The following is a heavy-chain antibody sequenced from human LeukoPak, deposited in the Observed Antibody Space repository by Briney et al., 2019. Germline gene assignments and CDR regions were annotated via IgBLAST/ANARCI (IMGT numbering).Heavy chain of an antibody. D-gene: IGHD6-6*01. CDR2: INTNTGNP. V-gene: IGHV7-4-1*02. Sequence: GASVKVSCKASGYTFTGYYMHWVRQAPGQGLEWMGWINTNTGNPTYAQGFTGRFVFSLDTSVSTAYLQISSLKAEDTAVYYCAREKVQEYSSSSFYYYYMDVWGKGTTVTVSS. CDR1: GYTFTGYY. J-gene: IGHJ6*03. CDR3: AREKVQEYSSSSFYYYYMDV.